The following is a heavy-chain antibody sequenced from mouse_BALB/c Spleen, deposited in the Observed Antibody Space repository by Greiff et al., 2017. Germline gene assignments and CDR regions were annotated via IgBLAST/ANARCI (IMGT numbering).Heavy chain of an antibody. V-gene: IGHV1-18*01. Sequence: VQLQQSGPELVKPGASVKIPCKASGYTFTDYNMDWVKQSHGKSLECIGDINPNNGGTIYNQKFKGKATLTVDKSSSTAYMELRSLTSEDTAVYYCARRGNYGYLYYLDYWGQGTTLTVSS. D-gene: IGHD1-2*01. J-gene: IGHJ2*01. CDR1: GYTFTDYN. CDR2: INPNNGGT. CDR3: ARRGNYGYLYYLDY.